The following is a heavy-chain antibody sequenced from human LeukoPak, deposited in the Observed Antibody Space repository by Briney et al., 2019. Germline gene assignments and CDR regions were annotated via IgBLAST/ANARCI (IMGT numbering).Heavy chain of an antibody. D-gene: IGHD1-1*01. Sequence: GESLKISCQGSGYTFTSYWIAWVRQMPGKGLEWMGIIYPGDSDIRYSPSFQGQVTISADKSINTAYLQWSSLKASDTAMYFCARQITTGTTIDYWGQGTLVTVSS. CDR2: IYPGDSDI. CDR3: ARQITTGTTIDY. CDR1: GYTFTSYW. V-gene: IGHV5-51*01. J-gene: IGHJ4*02.